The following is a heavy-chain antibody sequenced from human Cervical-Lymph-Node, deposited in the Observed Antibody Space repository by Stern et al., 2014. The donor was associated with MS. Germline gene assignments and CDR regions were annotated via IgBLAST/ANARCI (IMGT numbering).Heavy chain of an antibody. CDR2: IIPLFGAA. CDR3: ARGAYCGGDCYWGWFDS. CDR1: GDTFSDHS. D-gene: IGHD2-21*02. J-gene: IGHJ5*01. Sequence: QDQLVQSGAEVKRPGSSVTVSCKSSGDTFSDHSISWVRRAPGHGLEWVGGIIPLFGAADYAQMFQGRVTITADESTTTAYMELSSLRSEDTAIYYCARGAYCGGDCYWGWFDSWGQGTLVTVSS. V-gene: IGHV1-69*12.